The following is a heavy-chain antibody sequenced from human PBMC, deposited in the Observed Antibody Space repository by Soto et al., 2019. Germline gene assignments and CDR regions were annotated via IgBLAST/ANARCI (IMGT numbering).Heavy chain of an antibody. V-gene: IGHV3-49*03. J-gene: IGHJ2*01. CDR1: GFTFGDYA. CDR3: TRLGGTSDTGAGVYSGKQYWYFDL. Sequence: PGGSLRLSCTASGFTFGDYAMSWFRQAPGKELEWVGFIRSKAYGGTTEYAASVKGRFTISRDDSKSIAYLQMNSLETEDTAVYYCTRLGGTSDTGAGVYSGKQYWYFDLWGRGTLVTVSS. CDR2: IRSKAYGGTT. D-gene: IGHD1-26*01.